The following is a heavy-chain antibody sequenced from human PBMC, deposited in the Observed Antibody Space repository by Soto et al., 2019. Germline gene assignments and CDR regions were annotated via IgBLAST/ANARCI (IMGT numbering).Heavy chain of an antibody. J-gene: IGHJ4*02. V-gene: IGHV3-23*01. Sequence: EVPLLDSGGGLVQPGGSLRLSCAASGFTFNNYAMTWVRQAPGKGLEWVSAISGGGDTTSYADSVKGRFTVSRAGSTNALYLQMSSLRAADTALYYCAKGRGGSGSLTPRVDFWGQGTLVTVSS. CDR2: ISGGGDTT. D-gene: IGHD3-10*01. CDR3: AKGRGGSGSLTPRVDF. CDR1: GFTFNNYA.